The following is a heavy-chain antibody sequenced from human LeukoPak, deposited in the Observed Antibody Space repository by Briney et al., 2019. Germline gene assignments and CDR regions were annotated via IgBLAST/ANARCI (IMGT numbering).Heavy chain of an antibody. CDR1: GGSFSGYY. CDR3: ARRKQWEFDY. CDR2: INHSGST. D-gene: IGHD6-19*01. V-gene: IGHV4-34*01. J-gene: IGHJ4*02. Sequence: SSETLSLTCAVYGGSFSGYYWSWIRQPPGKGLEWIGEINHSGSTNYNPSLKSRVTISVDTSKNQFSLKLSSVTAADTAVYYCARRKQWEFDYWGQGTLVTVSS.